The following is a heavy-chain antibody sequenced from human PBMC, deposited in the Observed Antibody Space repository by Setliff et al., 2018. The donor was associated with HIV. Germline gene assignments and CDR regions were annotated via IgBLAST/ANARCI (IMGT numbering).Heavy chain of an antibody. Sequence: PGGSLRLSCAASRFSFSTSWMTWVRQAPGKGLEWVGRIKSKTDGGTTDYAAPVKGRFTISRDDSQNTLYLQMNTLKTEDTAVYYCTTSSGSFYQYYYYMDVWGKGTTVTVSS. V-gene: IGHV3-15*01. CDR3: TTSSGSFYQYYYYMDV. CDR1: RFSFSTSW. J-gene: IGHJ6*03. CDR2: IKSKTDGGTT. D-gene: IGHD1-26*01.